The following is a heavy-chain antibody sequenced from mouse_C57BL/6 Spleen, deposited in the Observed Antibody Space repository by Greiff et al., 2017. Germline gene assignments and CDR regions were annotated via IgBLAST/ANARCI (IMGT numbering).Heavy chain of an antibody. Sequence: VQLQQSGAELAKPGASVKLSCTASGYTFTSYWMHWVKQRPGQGLEWIGYINPSSGYTKYNQKFKDKATLTADKSSSTAYMQLSSLTYEDSAVYYCARVTTVVAPLMDYWGQGTSVTVSS. D-gene: IGHD1-1*01. CDR1: GYTFTSYW. CDR2: INPSSGYT. J-gene: IGHJ4*01. CDR3: ARVTTVVAPLMDY. V-gene: IGHV1-7*01.